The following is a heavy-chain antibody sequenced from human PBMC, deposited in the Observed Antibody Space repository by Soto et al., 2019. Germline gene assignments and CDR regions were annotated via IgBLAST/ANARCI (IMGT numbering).Heavy chain of an antibody. D-gene: IGHD2-15*01. CDR1: GFTFSSYA. CDR3: AVAERDFDY. V-gene: IGHV3-30-3*01. CDR2: ISYDGSNK. Sequence: QVQLVESGGGVVQPGRSLRLSCAASGFTFSSYAMHWVRQGPGKGLEWVAVISYDGSNKYYADSVKGRFTISRDNSKNTLYLQMNSLRAEDTAVYSSAVAERDFDYWGKGTLVTVSS. J-gene: IGHJ4*02.